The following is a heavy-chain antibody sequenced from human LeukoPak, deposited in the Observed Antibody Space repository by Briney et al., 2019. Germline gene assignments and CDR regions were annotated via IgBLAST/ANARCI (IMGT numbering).Heavy chain of an antibody. D-gene: IGHD2-2*01. J-gene: IGHJ3*02. V-gene: IGHV3-23*01. CDR1: GXTFSTYV. CDR3: AKCRSSCYGNGFDI. CDR2: ISGSGDTT. Sequence: PGGSLRLSWAASGXTFSTYVMSWVRQAPGKGLEWVSVISGSGDTTYYADSVKGRFTISRDNSKNTLYLQMNSLRAEDTAVYYCAKCRSSCYGNGFDIWGQGTMVTVSS.